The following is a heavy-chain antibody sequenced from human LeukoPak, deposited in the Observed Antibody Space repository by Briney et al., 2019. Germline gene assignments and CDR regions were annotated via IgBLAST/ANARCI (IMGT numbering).Heavy chain of an antibody. CDR2: ISWNSGSI. CDR3: AKEGYGGKSFDY. CDR1: GFTFDDYA. D-gene: IGHD4-23*01. J-gene: IGHJ4*02. V-gene: IGHV3-9*01. Sequence: PGGSLRLSCAASGFTFDDYAMHWVRQAPGKGLEWVSGISWNSGSIGYADSVEGRFTISRDNAKNSLYLQMNSLRAEDTALYYCAKEGYGGKSFDYWGQGTLVTVSS.